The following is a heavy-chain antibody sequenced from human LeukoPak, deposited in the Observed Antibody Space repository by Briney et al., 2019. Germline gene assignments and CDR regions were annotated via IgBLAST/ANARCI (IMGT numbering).Heavy chain of an antibody. CDR3: AKDKVTLAAAAFYYFDY. D-gene: IGHD6-13*01. CDR2: ISGSGGST. Sequence: GGSLRLSCAASGFTFRFSNYAMSWVRQAPEKGREWVSAISGSGGSTYYADSLKGRFSISRDNSKNTLYLQMNSLRAEDTAVYYCAKDKVTLAAAAFYYFDYWGQGTLVTVSS. J-gene: IGHJ4*02. V-gene: IGHV3-23*01. CDR1: GFTFRFSNYA.